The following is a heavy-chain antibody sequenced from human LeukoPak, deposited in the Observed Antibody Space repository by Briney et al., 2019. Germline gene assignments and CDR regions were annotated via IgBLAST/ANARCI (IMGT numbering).Heavy chain of an antibody. Sequence: SGGSLSLSCAASGFTVSSNYMRWVRQAPGKGLEGVSVIYRGGSTYYADSVKGRFTISRDNSKNTLYLQMNSLRAEDTAVYYCARDLGETFDYWGQGTLVTVSS. CDR3: ARDLGETFDY. CDR1: GFTVSSNY. D-gene: IGHD3-16*01. V-gene: IGHV3-53*01. CDR2: IYRGGST. J-gene: IGHJ4*02.